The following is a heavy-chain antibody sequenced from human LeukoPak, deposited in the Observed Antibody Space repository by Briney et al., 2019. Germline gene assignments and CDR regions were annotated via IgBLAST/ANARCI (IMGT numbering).Heavy chain of an antibody. CDR3: AREFPYCSSTSCYKRIGY. Sequence: SETLSLTCAVYGGSFSGYYWSWIRQPPGKGLEWIGEINHSGSTNYNPSLKSRVTISVDTSKNQFSLKLSSVTAADTAVYYCAREFPYCSSTSCYKRIGYWGQGTLVTVSS. J-gene: IGHJ4*02. CDR2: INHSGST. CDR1: GGSFSGYY. V-gene: IGHV4-34*01. D-gene: IGHD2-2*02.